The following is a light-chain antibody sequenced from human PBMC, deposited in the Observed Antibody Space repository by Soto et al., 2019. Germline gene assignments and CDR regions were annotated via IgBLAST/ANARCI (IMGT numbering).Light chain of an antibody. CDR3: QQYNNWPRVT. V-gene: IGKV3-15*01. CDR1: QSVGRS. CDR2: DAS. Sequence: ETVQPHSPPPLSQTRRERAPLSCSASQSVGRSLAWYQQKSGQAPRLLIYDASTRATGIPARFSGSGSGTEFTLTISSLQSEDFAVHYCQQYNNWPRVTFGPGSKADIK. J-gene: IGKJ3*01.